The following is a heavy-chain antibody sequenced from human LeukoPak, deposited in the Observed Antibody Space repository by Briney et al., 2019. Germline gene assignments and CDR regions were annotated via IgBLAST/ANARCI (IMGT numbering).Heavy chain of an antibody. J-gene: IGHJ4*02. CDR1: GYIFTGYY. CDR2: IYPYTGGT. CDR3: ARYYGEAPPY. D-gene: IGHD4-17*01. Sequence: GASVKVSCKASGYIFTGYYMYWVRQAPRQGLEWMGWIYPYTGGTDSAQQFQGRITMSRDPSISTAYMELSRLRSDDTAVYYCARYYGEAPPYWGQGTLVIVSS. V-gene: IGHV1-2*02.